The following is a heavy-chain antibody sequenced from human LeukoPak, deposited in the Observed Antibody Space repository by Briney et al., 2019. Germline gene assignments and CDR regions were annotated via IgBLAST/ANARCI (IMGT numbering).Heavy chain of an antibody. V-gene: IGHV1-8*03. Sequence: ASVKVSCKASGYTFTSYKINCVRQATGQGLEWMGWMNPYSGNTGYAQRFQGRVTITRNTSISTAYMELSSLTSQDTAVYYCARGRDWLRWFDPWGQGTLVTVSS. D-gene: IGHD3/OR15-3a*01. CDR1: GYTFTSYK. J-gene: IGHJ5*02. CDR2: MNPYSGNT. CDR3: ARGRDWLRWFDP.